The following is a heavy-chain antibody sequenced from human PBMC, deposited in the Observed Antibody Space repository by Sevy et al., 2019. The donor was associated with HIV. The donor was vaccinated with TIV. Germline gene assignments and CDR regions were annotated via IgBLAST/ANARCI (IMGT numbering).Heavy chain of an antibody. V-gene: IGHV3-23*01. CDR3: AKEPPASTPYFDY. CDR1: GFTFSSYA. CDR2: ISGIGGNT. J-gene: IGHJ4*02. Sequence: GGSLRLSCAASGFTFSSYAMSWVRQAPGKGLEWVSAISGIGGNTYYADSVKGRFTISRDDSKNTLYLQMNSLRAEDTALYYCAKEPPASTPYFDYWGQGTLVTVSS.